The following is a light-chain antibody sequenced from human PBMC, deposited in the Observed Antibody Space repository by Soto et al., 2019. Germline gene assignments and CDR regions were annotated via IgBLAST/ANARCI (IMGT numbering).Light chain of an antibody. CDR3: QQYNDWILT. Sequence: EIVMTQSPATLSVSPGERATLSCRASQSVSSNLAWYQQKPGQTPRLLMYGASTRATGIPARFSASGSGTDFTLTISSLQSEDFAVYYCQQYNDWILTFGQGTKVDIK. CDR1: QSVSSN. CDR2: GAS. J-gene: IGKJ1*01. V-gene: IGKV3-15*01.